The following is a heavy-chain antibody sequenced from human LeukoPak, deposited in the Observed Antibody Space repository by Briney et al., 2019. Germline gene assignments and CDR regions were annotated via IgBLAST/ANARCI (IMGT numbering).Heavy chain of an antibody. D-gene: IGHD3-3*01. CDR1: GGSISSGSYD. CDR3: ARDDFWSGYHA. J-gene: IGHJ5*02. CDR2: IYTSGST. Sequence: SETLSLTCTVSGGSISSGSYDWSWIRQPAGKGLEWIGRIYTSGSTNYNPSLKSRVTISVDTSKNQFSLKLSSVTAADTAVYYCARDDFWSGYHAWGQGTLVTVSS. V-gene: IGHV4-61*02.